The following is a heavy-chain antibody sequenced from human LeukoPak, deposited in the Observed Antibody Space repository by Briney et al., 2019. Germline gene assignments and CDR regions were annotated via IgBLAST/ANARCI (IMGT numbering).Heavy chain of an antibody. Sequence: PSETLSLTCTVSGGSISSYYWSWIRQPPGKGLEWIGYIYYSGSTNYNPSLKSRVTISVDTSKNQFSLKLSSVTAADTALYYCARGEYDYAWGSYSPNAFAMWGQGTMVTVSS. CDR3: ARGEYDYAWGSYSPNAFAM. CDR2: IYYSGST. J-gene: IGHJ3*02. V-gene: IGHV4-59*12. CDR1: GGSISSYY. D-gene: IGHD3-16*01.